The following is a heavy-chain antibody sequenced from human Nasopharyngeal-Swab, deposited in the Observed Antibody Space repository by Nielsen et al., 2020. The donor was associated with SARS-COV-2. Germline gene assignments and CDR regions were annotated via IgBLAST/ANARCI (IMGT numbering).Heavy chain of an antibody. CDR3: ARHASYYDSSGPFDY. CDR2: FYYSGST. D-gene: IGHD3-22*01. V-gene: IGHV4-39*01. CDR1: GGSISSSSYY. Sequence: SETLSLTCTVSGGSISSSSYYWGWIRQPPGKGLEWIGSFYYSGSTYYNPSLKSRVTISVDTSKNQFSLKLSSVTAADPAVYYCARHASYYDSSGPFDYWGQGTLVTVS. J-gene: IGHJ4*02.